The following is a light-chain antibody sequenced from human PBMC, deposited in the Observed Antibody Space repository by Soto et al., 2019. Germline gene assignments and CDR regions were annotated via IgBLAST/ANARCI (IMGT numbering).Light chain of an antibody. CDR2: AAS. CDR3: QQYSSSPWT. J-gene: IGKJ1*01. V-gene: IGKV3-20*01. CDR1: QSISNSY. Sequence: IVLTQSPGTLSLSPGERATLSCMASQSISNSYLTWYQQKPGQAPSLLIYAASSRATGIPDRFSGSGSGTDFTLTISRLEPEDFAVYYCQQYSSSPWTFGQGTKVDIK.